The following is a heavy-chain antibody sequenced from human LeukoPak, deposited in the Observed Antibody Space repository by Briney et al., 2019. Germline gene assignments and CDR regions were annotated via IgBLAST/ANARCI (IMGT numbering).Heavy chain of an antibody. CDR1: GGSISSSNW. CDR3: ARVIPSNYYDSSGYPDY. J-gene: IGHJ4*02. D-gene: IGHD3-22*01. Sequence: SETLSLTCAVSGGSISSSNWWSWVRQPPGKGLEWIGEIYHSGSTNYNPSLKSRVTISVDTSKNQSSLKLSSVTAADTAVYYSARVIPSNYYDSSGYPDYWGQGTLVTVSS. CDR2: IYHSGST. V-gene: IGHV4-4*02.